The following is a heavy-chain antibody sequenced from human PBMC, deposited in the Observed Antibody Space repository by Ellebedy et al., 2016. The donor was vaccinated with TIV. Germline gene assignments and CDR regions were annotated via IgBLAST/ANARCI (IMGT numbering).Heavy chain of an antibody. D-gene: IGHD2-2*01. V-gene: IGHV5-51*01. J-gene: IGHJ4*02. Sequence: GESLKISCKGFGYNFINYWIAWVRQVPGKGLEWMGIIYSGDSSTRYNPSFQGQVTVSVDTSINSAYLQWNRLKASDSAMYYCARLARGGRTTSAAYFDFWGQGTLVTVSS. CDR1: GYNFINYW. CDR2: IYSGDSST. CDR3: ARLARGGRTTSAAYFDF.